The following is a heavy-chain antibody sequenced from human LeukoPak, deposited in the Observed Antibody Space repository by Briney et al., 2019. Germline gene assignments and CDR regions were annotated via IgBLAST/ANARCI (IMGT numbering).Heavy chain of an antibody. CDR3: ARTGTRPGIAAAGFDY. J-gene: IGHJ4*02. Sequence: SETLSLTCAVYGGSFSGYYWSWIRQPPGKGLEWIGEINHSGSTNYNPSLKSRVTISVDTSKNQFSLKLSSVTAADTAVYYCARTGTRPGIAAAGFDYWGQGTLVTVXS. V-gene: IGHV4-34*01. CDR2: INHSGST. D-gene: IGHD6-13*01. CDR1: GGSFSGYY.